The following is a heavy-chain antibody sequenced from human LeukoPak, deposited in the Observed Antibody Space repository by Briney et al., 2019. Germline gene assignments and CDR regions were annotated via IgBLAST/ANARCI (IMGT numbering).Heavy chain of an antibody. V-gene: IGHV3-30*04. J-gene: IGHJ4*02. CDR1: GFTFSSYA. Sequence: GGSLRLSCAASGFTFSSYAMHWVRQAPGKGLEWVAVISHDESNKNYADSVKGRFTISRDNSKNTLYLQMNSLRAEDTAVYYCAGQWLPRNVSHYFDYWGQGTQVTVSS. CDR3: AGQWLPRNVSHYFDY. D-gene: IGHD6-19*01. CDR2: ISHDESNK.